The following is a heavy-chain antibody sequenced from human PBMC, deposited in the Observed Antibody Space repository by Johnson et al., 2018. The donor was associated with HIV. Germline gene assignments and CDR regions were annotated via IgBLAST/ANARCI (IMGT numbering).Heavy chain of an antibody. D-gene: IGHD4-23*01. V-gene: IGHV3-30-3*02. J-gene: IGHJ3*02. Sequence: QVQLVESGGGVVQPGRSLRLSCAASGFTFSSYAMHWVRQAPGKGLEWVAVISYDGSNKYYAASVKGRFTISRDNSKNTLYRQVNGLRVEDTAVFYCASGEDYGGNYGALDIWGQGTMVTVSS. CDR3: ASGEDYGGNYGALDI. CDR1: GFTFSSYA. CDR2: ISYDGSNK.